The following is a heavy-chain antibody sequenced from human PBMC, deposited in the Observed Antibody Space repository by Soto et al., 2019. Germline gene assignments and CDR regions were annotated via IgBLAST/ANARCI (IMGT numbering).Heavy chain of an antibody. D-gene: IGHD3-10*01. CDR2: VSAGGDMT. Sequence: DVQLLESGGDLVQPGGSLRLSCAASGFTFSSYAMSWVRQAPGKGLEWVSSVSAGGDMTYYSDSVKGRFTISRDNSNNALFLQMNSLRAEDTALYYCARGDRGGSGSPASYYYSGLDVWGQGTTVTFSS. CDR1: GFTFSSYA. CDR3: ARGDRGGSGSPASYYYSGLDV. J-gene: IGHJ6*02. V-gene: IGHV3-23*01.